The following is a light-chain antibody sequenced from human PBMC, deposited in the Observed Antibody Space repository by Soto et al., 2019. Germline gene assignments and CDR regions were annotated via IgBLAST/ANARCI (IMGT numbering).Light chain of an antibody. J-gene: IGKJ2*01. CDR1: QNIVKY. Sequence: DIQMTQSPSSLSASVGDRVTITCRASQNIVKYLNWYQQTPGQAPKLLIYGASRLESGVPSRFSGLGSGTFFILTISSLQPEDFAIYYCQQSYSNLYTFGQGTRLEI. CDR3: QQSYSNLYT. V-gene: IGKV1-39*01. CDR2: GAS.